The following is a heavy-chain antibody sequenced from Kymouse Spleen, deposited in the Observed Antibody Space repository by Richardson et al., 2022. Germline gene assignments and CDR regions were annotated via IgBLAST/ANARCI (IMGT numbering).Heavy chain of an antibody. V-gene: IGHV3-21*03. J-gene: IGHJ6*02. CDR1: GFTFSSYS. D-gene: IGHD1-7*01. CDR2: ISSSSSYI. CDR3: ARESNWNYWEGYYYYYGMDV. Sequence: EVQLVESGGGLVKPGGSLRLSCAASGFTFSSYSMNWVRQAPGKGLEWVSSISSSSSYIYYADSVKGRFTISRDNAKNSLYLQMNSLRAEDTAVYYCARESNWNYWEGYYYYYGMDVWGQGTTVTVSS.